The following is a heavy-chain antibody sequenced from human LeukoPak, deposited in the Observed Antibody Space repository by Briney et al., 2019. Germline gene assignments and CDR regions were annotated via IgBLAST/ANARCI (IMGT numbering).Heavy chain of an antibody. CDR3: ARDAYDYVWGSYHDY. CDR1: GSTFSSYW. V-gene: IGHV3-7*01. CDR2: IKQDGSEK. Sequence: GGSLRLSCAASGSTFSSYWMSWVRQAPGKGLEWVANIKQDGSEKYYVDSVKGRFTISRDNAKNSLYLQMNSLRAEDTAVYYCARDAYDYVWGSYHDYWGQGTLVTVSS. J-gene: IGHJ4*02. D-gene: IGHD3-16*02.